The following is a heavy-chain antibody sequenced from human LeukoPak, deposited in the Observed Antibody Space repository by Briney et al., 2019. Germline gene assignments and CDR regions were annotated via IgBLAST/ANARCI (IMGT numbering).Heavy chain of an antibody. CDR3: ARGAEWGYYYHMDV. D-gene: IGHD3-3*01. J-gene: IGHJ6*03. V-gene: IGHV4-38-2*01. CDR2: IYHSGST. Sequence: SETLSLTCAVSGYSISSGYYWGWIRQPPGKGLEWIGSIYHSGSTYYNPSLKSRVTISVDTSKNQFSLKLSSVTAADTAVYYCARGAEWGYYYHMDVWGKGTTVTVSS. CDR1: GYSISSGYY.